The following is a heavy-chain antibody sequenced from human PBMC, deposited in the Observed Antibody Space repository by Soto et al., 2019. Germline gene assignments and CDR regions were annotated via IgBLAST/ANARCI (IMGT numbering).Heavy chain of an antibody. CDR3: ARVTYYGSGSYYNVPPYWFDP. CDR2: IYYSGST. Sequence: SETLSLTCTVSGGSVSSGSYYWSWIRQPPGKGLEWIGYIYYSGSTNYNPSLKSRVTISVDTSKNQFSLKLSSVTAADTAVYYCARVTYYGSGSYYNVPPYWFDPWGQGTLVTVSS. CDR1: GGSVSSGSYY. V-gene: IGHV4-61*01. D-gene: IGHD3-10*01. J-gene: IGHJ5*02.